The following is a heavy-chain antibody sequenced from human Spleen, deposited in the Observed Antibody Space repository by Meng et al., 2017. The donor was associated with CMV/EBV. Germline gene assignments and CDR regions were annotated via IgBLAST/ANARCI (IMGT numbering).Heavy chain of an antibody. J-gene: IGHJ4*02. CDR2: ISSNGRYL. CDR1: GFTFDEYA. CDR3: ASGLATYYFDY. V-gene: IGHV3-9*01. D-gene: IGHD5-12*01. Sequence: SLKISCEASGFTFDEYAMHWVRQVPGKGLEWVSAISSNGRYLGYADSVQGRFTISRDNAKNSLYLQMNSLRAEDTAVYYCASGLATYYFDYWGQGTLVTVSS.